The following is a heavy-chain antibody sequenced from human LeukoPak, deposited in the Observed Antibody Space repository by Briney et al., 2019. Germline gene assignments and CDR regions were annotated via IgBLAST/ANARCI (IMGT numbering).Heavy chain of an antibody. D-gene: IGHD4-17*01. V-gene: IGHV4-34*01. Sequence: SETLSLTCTVSGVSISSYYWSWIRQPPGKGLEWIGEINHSGSTNYNPSLKSRVTISVDTSKNQFSLKLSSVTAADTAVYYCARGAAKRGRAVTNVVYYFDYWGQGTLVTVSS. CDR2: INHSGST. CDR1: GVSISSYY. CDR3: ARGAAKRGRAVTNVVYYFDY. J-gene: IGHJ4*02.